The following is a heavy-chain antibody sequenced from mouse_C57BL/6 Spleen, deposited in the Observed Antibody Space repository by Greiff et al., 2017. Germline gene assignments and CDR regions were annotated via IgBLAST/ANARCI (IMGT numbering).Heavy chain of an antibody. CDR3: ASYDGYLFDY. J-gene: IGHJ2*01. Sequence: EVQRVESGPELVKPGASVKMSCKASGYTFTDYNMHWVKQSHGKSLEWIGYINPNNGGTSYNQKFKGKATLTVNKSSSTAYMELRSLTSEDSAVYYCASYDGYLFDYWGQGTTLTVSS. V-gene: IGHV1-22*01. CDR1: GYTFTDYN. D-gene: IGHD2-3*01. CDR2: INPNNGGT.